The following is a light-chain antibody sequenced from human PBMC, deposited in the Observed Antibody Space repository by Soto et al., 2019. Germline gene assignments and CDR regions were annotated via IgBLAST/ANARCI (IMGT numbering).Light chain of an antibody. CDR1: QSASNF. Sequence: EIVVMPAPPNPFVSPGGKSSPLRRASQSASNFLAWYQQKPGQAPRLLIYYISTRATGIPARFSGSGSGTDFTLTINSLQPDDVATYYCQQYNSYSWTFGQGTKVDIK. CDR3: QQYNSYSWT. J-gene: IGKJ1*01. V-gene: IGKV3D-15*02. CDR2: YIS.